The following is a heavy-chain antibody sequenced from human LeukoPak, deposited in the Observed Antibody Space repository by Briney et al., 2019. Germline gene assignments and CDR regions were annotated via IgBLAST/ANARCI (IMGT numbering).Heavy chain of an antibody. CDR3: ANLIRRTTAVYYYYYYMDV. CDR2: IRYDGSNK. D-gene: IGHD2/OR15-2a*01. V-gene: IGHV3-30*02. Sequence: GGSLRLSCAASGFTFSSFGMHWVRQAPGKGLEWVAFIRYDGSNKYYADSVKGRFTISRDNSKNTLYLQMNSLRAEDTAVYYCANLIRRTTAVYYYYYYMDVWGKGTTVTISS. CDR1: GFTFSSFG. J-gene: IGHJ6*03.